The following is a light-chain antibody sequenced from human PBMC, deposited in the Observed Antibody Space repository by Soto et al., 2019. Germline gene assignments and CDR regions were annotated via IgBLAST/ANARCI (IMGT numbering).Light chain of an antibody. V-gene: IGKV1-5*03. Sequence: DIQITQSPSTLSASVGDRVTITCRASQSIRVWLAWYQQKPGKAPKLLIYKGSTLESGVPSRFSGSGSGTEFTLTISSLQPDDFATYYCQQYNSYSQTFGQGTKVEIK. J-gene: IGKJ1*01. CDR3: QQYNSYSQT. CDR2: KGS. CDR1: QSIRVW.